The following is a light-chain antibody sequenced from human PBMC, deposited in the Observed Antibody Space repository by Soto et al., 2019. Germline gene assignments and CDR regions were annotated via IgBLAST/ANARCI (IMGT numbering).Light chain of an antibody. CDR2: RNH. CDR3: AAWDDRLRAVV. Sequence: QSVLTQSPSASATPGQRVTISCSGSGSNIGTYAVNWYQQLPGTAPTLLIFRNHQRPSGVPDRFSGSKSGTSASLAISGPQSEDEADYYCAAWDDRLRAVVFGGGTKLTVL. CDR1: GSNIGTYA. V-gene: IGLV1-44*01. J-gene: IGLJ2*01.